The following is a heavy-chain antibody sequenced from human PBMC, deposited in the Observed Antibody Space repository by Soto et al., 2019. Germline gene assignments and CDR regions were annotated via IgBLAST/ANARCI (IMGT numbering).Heavy chain of an antibody. V-gene: IGHV3-30-3*01. CDR2: ISYDGSNK. D-gene: IGHD3-3*01. J-gene: IGHJ6*02. Sequence: GGSLRLSCAASGFTFSSYAMHWVRQAPGKGLEWVAVISYDGSNKYYADSVKGRFTISRDNSKNTLYLQMNSLRAEDTAVYYCARETYYDFWSGYLPYGMDVWGQGTTVTVSS. CDR3: ARETYYDFWSGYLPYGMDV. CDR1: GFTFSSYA.